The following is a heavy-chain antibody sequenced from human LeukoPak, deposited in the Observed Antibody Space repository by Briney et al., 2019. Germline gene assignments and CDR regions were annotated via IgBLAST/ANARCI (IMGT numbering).Heavy chain of an antibody. Sequence: GESLKISCKGSGYSFTSYWISWVRQMPGKGLEWMGRINPSDSYTNYSPSFQGHVTISADKSISTAYLQWSSLKASDTAMYYCAIKYYYYYGMDVWGQGTTVTVSS. CDR2: INPSDSYT. CDR1: GYSFTSYW. CDR3: AIKYYYYYGMDV. V-gene: IGHV5-10-1*01. J-gene: IGHJ6*02.